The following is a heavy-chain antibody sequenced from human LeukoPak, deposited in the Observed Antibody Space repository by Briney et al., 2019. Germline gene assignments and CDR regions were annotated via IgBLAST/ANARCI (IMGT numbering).Heavy chain of an antibody. CDR1: GFTVSSNY. CDR3: ARGVVVLRFLEWYNYYFDY. V-gene: IGHV3-66*02. D-gene: IGHD3-3*01. CDR2: IYSGGST. J-gene: IGHJ4*02. Sequence: GGSLRLSCAASGFTVSSNYMSWVRQAPGKGLEWVSVIYSGGSTYYADSVKGRFTIPRDNSKNTLYLQMNSLRAEDTAVYYCARGVVVLRFLEWYNYYFDYWGQGTLVTVSS.